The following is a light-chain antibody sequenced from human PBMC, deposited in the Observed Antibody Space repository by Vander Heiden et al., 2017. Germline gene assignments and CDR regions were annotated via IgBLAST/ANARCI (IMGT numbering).Light chain of an antibody. CDR2: EVS. J-gene: IGLJ2*01. CDR1: SSDVGSYNR. CDR3: SLYTSSSTSV. V-gene: IGLV2-18*01. Sequence: QSALTQPPSVSGSPGQSVTVSCTGPSSDVGSYNRVSWYQQPPGTAPKLMIYEVSNRPSGVPDHFSGSKSGNTASLTISGLQAEDEADYYCSLYTSSSTSVFGGGTKLTVL.